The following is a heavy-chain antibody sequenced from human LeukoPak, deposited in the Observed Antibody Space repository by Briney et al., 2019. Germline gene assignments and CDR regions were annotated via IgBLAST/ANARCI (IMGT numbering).Heavy chain of an antibody. D-gene: IGHD6-19*01. CDR2: ISGSGGST. CDR3: AKETNQAVAGALDY. CDR1: GFTFSSYA. J-gene: IGHJ4*02. V-gene: IGHV3-23*01. Sequence: GGSLRLSCAASGFTFSSYAMSWVRQAPGKGLEWVSAISGSGGSTYYADSVKGRFTISRDNSKNTLYLQMNSLTAEDTAVYYCAKETNQAVAGALDYWGQGTLVTVSS.